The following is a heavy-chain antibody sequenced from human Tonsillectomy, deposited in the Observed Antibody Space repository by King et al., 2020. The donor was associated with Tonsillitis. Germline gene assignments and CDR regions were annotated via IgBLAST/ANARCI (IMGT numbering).Heavy chain of an antibody. CDR3: ARDVPDDSSGTFQH. V-gene: IGHV3-30-3*01. CDR1: GLTFRSYA. J-gene: IGHJ1*01. D-gene: IGHD3-22*01. CDR2: ISDDGNNK. Sequence: VQLVESGGGVVQPGRSLRLSCAASGLTFRSYAMHWVRQAPGKGLEWVAVISDDGNNKYYADSVKGRFTISRDNSNNTVYLQMNSLRAEDTAVYYCARDVPDDSSGTFQHWGQGTLVIVSS.